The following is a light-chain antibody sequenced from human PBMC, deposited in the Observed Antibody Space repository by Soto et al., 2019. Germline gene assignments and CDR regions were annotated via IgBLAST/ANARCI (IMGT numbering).Light chain of an antibody. Sequence: QSVLTQPPSASGTPGQRVTISCSGSSSNIGGNPVNWYQQLPGTAPKLLIYNNNQRPSGVPDRFSGPKSGTSASLAISGLQSEDEADYYCAAWHDSLNGPVFGGGTKLTVL. V-gene: IGLV1-44*01. CDR3: AAWHDSLNGPV. J-gene: IGLJ3*02. CDR1: SSNIGGNP. CDR2: NNN.